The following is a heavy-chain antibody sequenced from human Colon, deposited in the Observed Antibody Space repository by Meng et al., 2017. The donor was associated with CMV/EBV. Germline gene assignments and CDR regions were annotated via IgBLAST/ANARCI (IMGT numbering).Heavy chain of an antibody. CDR3: AKRDCCDITCPYYFET. CDR2: IIPILGLT. J-gene: IGHJ4*02. V-gene: IGHV1-69*02. CDR1: GTSSCNT. Sequence: GTSSCNTLTCVRQAPGHGLEWMGRIIPILGLTDYAQKFQTRVTITADKSTYTAYMELSSLIYEDTALYYCAKRDCCDITCPYYFETWGQGTLVTVSS. D-gene: IGHD3-9*01.